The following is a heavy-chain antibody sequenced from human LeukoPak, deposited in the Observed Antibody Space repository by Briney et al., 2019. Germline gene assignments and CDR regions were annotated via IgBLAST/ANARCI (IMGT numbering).Heavy chain of an antibody. CDR1: GYTFTSYY. D-gene: IGHD1-26*01. V-gene: IGHV1-46*01. J-gene: IGHJ4*02. CDR3: AGPGELTFDY. CDR2: INPSGGST. Sequence: ASVKVSCKASGYTFTSYYMHWVRQAPGQGLEWMGIINPSGGSTSYAQKFQGRVTMTTDTSTSTAYMELRSLRSDDTAVYYCAGPGELTFDYWGQGTLVTVSS.